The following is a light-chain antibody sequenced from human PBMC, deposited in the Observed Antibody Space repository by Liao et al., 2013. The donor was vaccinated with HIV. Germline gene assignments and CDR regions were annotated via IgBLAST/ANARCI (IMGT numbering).Light chain of an antibody. J-gene: IGLJ2*01. CDR2: YDS. Sequence: SYELTQPPSVSVAPGQTARITCGGNNIGSKSVHWYEQKPGQAPVVVIYYDSDRPSGIPERFSGSNSGNTATLTISRVEAGDEADYYCQVWDTSSDQDVVFGGGTKLTVL. V-gene: IGLV3-21*04. CDR1: NIGSKS. CDR3: QVWDTSSDQDVV.